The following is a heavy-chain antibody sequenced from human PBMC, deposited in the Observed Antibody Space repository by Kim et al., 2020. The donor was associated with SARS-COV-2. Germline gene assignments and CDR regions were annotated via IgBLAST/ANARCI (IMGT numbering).Heavy chain of an antibody. Sequence: SETLSLTCTVSGGSISSSSYYWGWIRQPPGKGLEWIGSIYYSGSTYYNPSLKSRVTISVDTSKNQFSLKLSSVTAADTAVYYCARYYDSSGAKGDYWGQGTLVTVSS. CDR3: ARYYDSSGAKGDY. D-gene: IGHD3-22*01. CDR2: IYYSGST. V-gene: IGHV4-39*01. J-gene: IGHJ4*02. CDR1: GGSISSSSYY.